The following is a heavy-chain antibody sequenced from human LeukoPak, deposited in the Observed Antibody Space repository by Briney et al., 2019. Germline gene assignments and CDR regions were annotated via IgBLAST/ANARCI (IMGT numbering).Heavy chain of an antibody. CDR1: GDSTTFYY. CDR2: IHTSGST. V-gene: IGHV4-4*09. Sequence: PSETLSLTCSVSGDSTTFYYWTWIRQPPGKGLEWIGYIHTSGSTYYNPSLKSRLTMSLDTSKNQFSLRLSSVTAADTAVYYCVRPGQSSWWVYFNYWGQGVSVTVSS. CDR3: VRPGQSSWWVYFNY. D-gene: IGHD2-15*01. J-gene: IGHJ4*02.